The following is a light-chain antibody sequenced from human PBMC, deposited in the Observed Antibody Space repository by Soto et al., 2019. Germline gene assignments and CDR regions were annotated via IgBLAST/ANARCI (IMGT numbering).Light chain of an antibody. CDR3: CSYAGGPEV. J-gene: IGLJ1*01. CDR1: SSDVGGYKY. Sequence: QSALTQPRSVSGSPGQSVTISCTGTSSDVGGYKYVSWYQQKPGTAPKLIIYGVSRWPSGVPNRFSGSKSGNRASLTISGLQAEDEGDYYCCSYAGGPEVFGTGTKLTVL. V-gene: IGLV2-11*01. CDR2: GVS.